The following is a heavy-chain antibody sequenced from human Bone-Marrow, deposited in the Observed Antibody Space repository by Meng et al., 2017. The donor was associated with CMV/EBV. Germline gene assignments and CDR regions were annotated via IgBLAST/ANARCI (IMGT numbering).Heavy chain of an antibody. CDR3: ARSGTTYSSSSLYYYGMDV. CDR1: GGSISSDNW. D-gene: IGHD6-6*01. Sequence: GSLRLSCDVSGGSISSDNWWSWVRQPPGKELEWIGEIYRSGRTNYNPSLRNRVTISVDKSKNQFSLKLNSATAADTAVYYCARSGTTYSSSSLYYYGMDVWGQGTTVTVSS. V-gene: IGHV4-4*02. J-gene: IGHJ6*02. CDR2: IYRSGRT.